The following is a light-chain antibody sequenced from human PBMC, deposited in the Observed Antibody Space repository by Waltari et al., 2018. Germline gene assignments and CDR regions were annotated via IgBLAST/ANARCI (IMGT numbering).Light chain of an antibody. CDR2: AGS. CDR3: QQYGRSPPVT. J-gene: IGKJ3*01. CDR1: QSVSSTY. V-gene: IGKV3-20*01. Sequence: EIVMTPSPVSLSLSPGGRATPSCRASQSVSSTYLAWYQQKPGQAPRLLIYAGSGRATGVPHRFSGSGSGTDFTLTISRLEPEDSAVYYCQQYGRSPPVTFGPGTKVDIK.